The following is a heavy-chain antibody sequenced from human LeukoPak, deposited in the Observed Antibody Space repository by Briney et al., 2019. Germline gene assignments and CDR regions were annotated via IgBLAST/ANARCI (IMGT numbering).Heavy chain of an antibody. D-gene: IGHD2-2*01. V-gene: IGHV4-30-4*08. CDR3: ATNRGYCSSTSCSGFDP. J-gene: IGHJ5*02. Sequence: SQTLSLTCTVSGGSISSGDYYWSWIRQPPGKGLEWIAYIYYSGSTYYNPSLKSRVTISVDMSNNQFSLRLSSVTAADTAVYYCATNRGYCSSTSCSGFDPWGQGALVTVSS. CDR2: IYYSGST. CDR1: GGSISSGDYY.